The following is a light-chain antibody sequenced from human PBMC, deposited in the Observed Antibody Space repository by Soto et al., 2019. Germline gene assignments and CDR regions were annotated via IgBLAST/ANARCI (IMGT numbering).Light chain of an antibody. V-gene: IGKV3-20*01. CDR1: QSVSSTY. Sequence: EIVLTQSPGTLSLSPGERATLSCRASQSVSSTYLAWYQHKPGQAPRLLIYGASSRATGIPDRFSGSGSGTDFPLTISRLEPEDIAVYSCHQYGGSPPSTFGQGTKLEIK. J-gene: IGKJ2*01. CDR3: HQYGGSPPST. CDR2: GAS.